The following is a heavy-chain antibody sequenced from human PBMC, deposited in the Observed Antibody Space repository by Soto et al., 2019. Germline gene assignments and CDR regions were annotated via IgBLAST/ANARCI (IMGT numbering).Heavy chain of an antibody. CDR1: GFTFSAYA. CDR3: AKNMGSGNPMYYDMDV. D-gene: IGHD3-10*01. Sequence: EVQLLESGGGLVQPGGSLRLSCAVSGFTFSAYAMSWVRQAPGKGLEWVSAIKSSGDRTFYADSVQGRFSISRDDSKKTLYLQMDRLRAEDTAVYHCAKNMGSGNPMYYDMDVWGQGTTVTVSS. V-gene: IGHV3-23*01. CDR2: IKSSGDRT. J-gene: IGHJ6*02.